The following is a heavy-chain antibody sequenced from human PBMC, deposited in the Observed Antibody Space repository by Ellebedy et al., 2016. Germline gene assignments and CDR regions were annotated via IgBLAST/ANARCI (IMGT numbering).Heavy chain of an antibody. D-gene: IGHD1-26*01. V-gene: IGHV3-48*04. CDR3: ATQEGAPYFDY. CDR1: GFALSSYS. Sequence: GGSLRLSCAASGFALSSYSMNWVRQAPGKGLEWVSYISSSSGTIYYADSVKGRFTISRENAKNSLYLQMNSLRAEDTAVYYCATQEGAPYFDYWGQGTLVAVSS. CDR2: ISSSSGTI. J-gene: IGHJ4*02.